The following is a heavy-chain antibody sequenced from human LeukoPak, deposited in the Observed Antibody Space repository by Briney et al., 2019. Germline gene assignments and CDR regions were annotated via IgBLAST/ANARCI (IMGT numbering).Heavy chain of an antibody. CDR3: ARLLGYCSSTSCYGGRAFDI. D-gene: IGHD2-2*01. CDR2: INTNTGNP. CDR1: GYTFTSYG. V-gene: IGHV7-4-1*02. J-gene: IGHJ3*02. Sequence: ASVKVSCKASGYTFTSYGISWVRQAPGQGLEWMGWINTNTGNPTYAQGFTGRFVFSLDTSVSTAYLQISSLKAEDTAVYYCARLLGYCSSTSCYGGRAFDIWGQGTMVTVSS.